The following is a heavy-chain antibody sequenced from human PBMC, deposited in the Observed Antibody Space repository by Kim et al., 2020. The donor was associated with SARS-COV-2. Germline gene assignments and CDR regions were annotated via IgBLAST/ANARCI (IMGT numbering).Heavy chain of an antibody. D-gene: IGHD6-19*01. V-gene: IGHV3-23*01. Sequence: GGSLRLSCAASGFTFSSYAMSWVRQAPGKGLEWVSAISGSGGSTYYADSVKGRFTISRDNSKNTLYLQMNSLRAEDTAVYYCAKDTGARMYSSVKWAGSLDLTFDYWGQGTLVTVSS. CDR2: ISGSGGST. J-gene: IGHJ4*02. CDR1: GFTFSSYA. CDR3: AKDTGARMYSSVKWAGSLDLTFDY.